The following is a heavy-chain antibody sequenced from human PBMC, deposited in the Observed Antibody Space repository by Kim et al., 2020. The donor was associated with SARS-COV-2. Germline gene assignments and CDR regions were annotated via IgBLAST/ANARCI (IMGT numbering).Heavy chain of an antibody. Sequence: GGSLRLSCAASGFTFSSYGMHWVRQAPGKGLEWVAVIWYDGSNKYYADSVKGRFTISRDNSKNTLYLQMNSLRAEDTAVYYCAKDYGGNSWRGYYYYGMDVWGQGTTVTVSS. CDR1: GFTFSSYG. V-gene: IGHV3-33*06. D-gene: IGHD4-17*01. J-gene: IGHJ6*02. CDR3: AKDYGGNSWRGYYYYGMDV. CDR2: IWYDGSNK.